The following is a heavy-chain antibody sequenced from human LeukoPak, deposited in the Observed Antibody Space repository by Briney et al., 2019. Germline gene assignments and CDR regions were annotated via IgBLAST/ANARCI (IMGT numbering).Heavy chain of an antibody. CDR2: ITATSSST. D-gene: IGHD3-9*01. CDR1: GFTFSSYG. CDR3: ARPYYDILTGYSYYYYYYMDV. V-gene: IGHV3-23*01. Sequence: GGSLRLSCAASGFTFSSYGMSWVRQAPGKGLEWVSAITATSSSTHDADSVQGRFTISRDNSKNTLYLQMNSLRAEDTAVYYCARPYYDILTGYSYYYYYYMDVWGKGTTVTISS. J-gene: IGHJ6*03.